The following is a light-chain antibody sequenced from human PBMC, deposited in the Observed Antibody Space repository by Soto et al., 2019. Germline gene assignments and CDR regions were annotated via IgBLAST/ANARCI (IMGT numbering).Light chain of an antibody. CDR2: GAS. Sequence: EIVLTQSPGTLSLSPGERVTLSCRASQSVRNSYLAWYQQRPGQAPRLLIYGASRRTTGIPDRFSGSGSGTEFTLTISRLEPEDLAVYYCQQYGRSWTLGQGTNLEIK. J-gene: IGKJ1*01. V-gene: IGKV3-20*01. CDR1: QSVRNSY. CDR3: QQYGRSWT.